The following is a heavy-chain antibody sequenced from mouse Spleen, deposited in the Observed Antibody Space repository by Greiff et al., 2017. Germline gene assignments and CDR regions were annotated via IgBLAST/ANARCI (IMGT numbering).Heavy chain of an antibody. CDR3: TRWLLVY. D-gene: IGHD2-3*01. J-gene: IGHJ2*01. V-gene: IGHV1-15*01. Sequence: QVQLQQSGAELVRPGASVTLSCTASGFTFTDYEMHWVKQTPVHGLEWIGAIDPETGGTAYTQKFKGKAILAADKSSSTAYMELRSLTSEDSAVYYCTRWLLVYWGQGTTRTVSS. CDR2: IDPETGGT. CDR1: GFTFTDYE.